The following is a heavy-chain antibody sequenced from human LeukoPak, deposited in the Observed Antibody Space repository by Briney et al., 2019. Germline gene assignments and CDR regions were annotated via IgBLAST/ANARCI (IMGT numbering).Heavy chain of an antibody. CDR1: RGSISSYY. Sequence: SETLSLTCTGSRGSISSYYWSWIRQPAGKGLEWIGRIYTSGSTNYNPSLKSRVTMSVDTSKNQFSLKLSSVTAADTAVYYCARGASGWYGYYFDYWGQGTLVTVSS. J-gene: IGHJ4*02. CDR2: IYTSGST. CDR3: ARGASGWYGYYFDY. V-gene: IGHV4-4*07. D-gene: IGHD6-19*01.